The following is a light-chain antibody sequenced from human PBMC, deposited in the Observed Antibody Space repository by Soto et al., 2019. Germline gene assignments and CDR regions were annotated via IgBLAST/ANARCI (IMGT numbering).Light chain of an antibody. CDR1: QSISNW. CDR2: KAS. Sequence: DIQMTQSPSTLSASVGDRVTITCRASQSISNWLAWYQQKPGKAPKLLIYKASSLECGVPSRFSGSGSGTEFNITISSLQPDDFATYYCQQYNTYPLTFGGGTTVEIK. V-gene: IGKV1-5*03. J-gene: IGKJ4*01. CDR3: QQYNTYPLT.